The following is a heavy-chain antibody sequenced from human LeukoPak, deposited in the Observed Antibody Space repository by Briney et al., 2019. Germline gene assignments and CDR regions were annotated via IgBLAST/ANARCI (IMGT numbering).Heavy chain of an antibody. J-gene: IGHJ4*02. D-gene: IGHD2-21*01. V-gene: IGHV1-18*01. CDR3: ARESPGIPRIVVAEDY. CDR2: ISAYNGNT. CDR1: GYTFTSYG. Sequence: GASVKVSCKASGYTFTSYGISWVRQAPGQGLEWMGWISAYNGNTNYAQKLQGRVTMTTDTSTSTAYMELRSLRSDDTAVYYCARESPGIPRIVVAEDYWGQGTLVTVSS.